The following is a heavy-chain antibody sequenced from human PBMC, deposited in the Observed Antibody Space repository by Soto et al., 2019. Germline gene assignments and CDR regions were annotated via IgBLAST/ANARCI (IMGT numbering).Heavy chain of an antibody. CDR2: ISGSGGST. Sequence: GGSLRLSCAASGFTFSSYAMSWVRQAPGKGLEWVSAISGSGGSTYYADSVKGRFTISRDNSKNTLYLQMNSLRAEDTAVYYCAKDIGIEAYYDFWSGYPIFDYWGQGTLVTVSS. CDR1: GFTFSSYA. CDR3: AKDIGIEAYYDFWSGYPIFDY. D-gene: IGHD3-3*01. V-gene: IGHV3-23*01. J-gene: IGHJ4*02.